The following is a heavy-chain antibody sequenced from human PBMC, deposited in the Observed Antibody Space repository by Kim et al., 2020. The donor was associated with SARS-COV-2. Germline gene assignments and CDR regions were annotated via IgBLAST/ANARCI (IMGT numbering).Heavy chain of an antibody. CDR3: AKDGAGYSSGGSY. V-gene: IGHV3-30*18. CDR1: GFTFSSYG. D-gene: IGHD6-19*01. CDR2: ISYDGSNK. J-gene: IGHJ4*02. Sequence: GGSLRLSCAASGFTFSSYGMHWVRQAPGKGLEWVAVISYDGSNKYYADSVKGRFTISRDNSKNTLYLQMNSLRAEDTAVYYCAKDGAGYSSGGSYWGQGTLVTVSS.